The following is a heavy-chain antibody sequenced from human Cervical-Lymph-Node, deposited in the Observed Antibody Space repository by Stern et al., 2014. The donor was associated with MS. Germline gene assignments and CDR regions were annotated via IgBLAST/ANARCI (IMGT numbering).Heavy chain of an antibody. D-gene: IGHD1-26*01. J-gene: IGHJ6*02. CDR3: ARDCKLRYYYYGMDV. Sequence: VQLEESGGGVVQPGRSLRLSCAASGFTFSSYGMHWVRQAPGKGLEWVAVIWYDGSNKYYAGSVKGRFTISRDNSKNTLYLQMNSLRAEDTAVYYCARDCKLRYYYYGMDVWGQGTTVTVSS. V-gene: IGHV3-33*01. CDR1: GFTFSSYG. CDR2: IWYDGSNK.